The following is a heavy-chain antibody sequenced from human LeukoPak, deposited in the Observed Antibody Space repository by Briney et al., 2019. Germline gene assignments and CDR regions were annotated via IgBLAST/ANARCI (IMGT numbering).Heavy chain of an antibody. J-gene: IGHJ4*01. CDR1: GFTFSSYA. CDR2: ISYDGSNK. CDR3: AKARVAARPDFFDY. D-gene: IGHD6-6*01. V-gene: IGHV3-30-3*01. Sequence: PGGSLRLSCAASGFTFSSYAMHWVRQAPGRGLGWVAVISYDGSNKYYADSVKGRFTISRDNSKNTLYLQMNSLRAEDTAVYYCAKARVAARPDFFDYWGQGTLVTVSS.